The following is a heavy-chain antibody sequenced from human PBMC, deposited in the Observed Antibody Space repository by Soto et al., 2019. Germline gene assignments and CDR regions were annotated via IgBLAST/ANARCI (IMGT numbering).Heavy chain of an antibody. D-gene: IGHD3-10*01. CDR1: GDSISNGYYT. V-gene: IGHV4-30-4*01. Sequence: QVQLQESGPGLVEPSQTLSLTCTVFGDSISNGYYTWSWIRQPPGKDLEWIGHIYNSVNTYSNPSLKSRVTISADTSKNQFSLKLSSVTAADTAVYYCARGPSGDKVDYWGQGTLVTVSS. CDR3: ARGPSGDKVDY. CDR2: IYNSVNT. J-gene: IGHJ4*02.